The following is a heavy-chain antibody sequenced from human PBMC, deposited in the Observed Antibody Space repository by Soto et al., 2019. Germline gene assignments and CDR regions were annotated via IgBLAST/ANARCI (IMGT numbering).Heavy chain of an antibody. CDR3: ARYPFAGSDAFDI. J-gene: IGHJ3*02. Sequence: SVKVSCKASGYTFTFRYLHWVRQAPGQALEWMGWITPFKSDTNYAQKFQDRVTITRDRSVSTAYMELSNLRSDDTAMYYCARYPFAGSDAFDIWGQGTMVTVSS. V-gene: IGHV1-45*02. D-gene: IGHD1-1*01. CDR2: ITPFKSDT. CDR1: GYTFTFRY.